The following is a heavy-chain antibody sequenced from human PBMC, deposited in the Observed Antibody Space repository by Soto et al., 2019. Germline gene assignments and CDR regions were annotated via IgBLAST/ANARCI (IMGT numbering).Heavy chain of an antibody. D-gene: IGHD3-10*01. Sequence: GGSMRLSCAASGFTFSSYAMHWVRQAPGKGLEWVAVISYDGINKYYADSVKGRFTISRDNSKNTLYLQMNSLRAEDTAVYYCARDIGNGSGSYYYGMDVWGQGTTVTVSS. CDR3: ARDIGNGSGSYYYGMDV. CDR1: GFTFSSYA. V-gene: IGHV3-30*04. CDR2: ISYDGINK. J-gene: IGHJ6*02.